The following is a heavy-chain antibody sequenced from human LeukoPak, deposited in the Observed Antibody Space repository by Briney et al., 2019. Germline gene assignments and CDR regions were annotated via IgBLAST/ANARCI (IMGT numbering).Heavy chain of an antibody. CDR1: GYTFTGYY. V-gene: IGHV1-2*02. Sequence: ASVKVSCKASGYTFTGYYMHWVRQAPGQGLEWMGWINPNSGGTNYAQKFQGRVTMTRDTSSSTACMQLSRLRSDDTAVYYCARGMGPSGGSIYEGSGSYYQRGYWGQGTLVTVSS. CDR2: INPNSGGT. CDR3: ARGMGPSGGSIYEGSGSYYQRGY. J-gene: IGHJ4*02. D-gene: IGHD3-10*01.